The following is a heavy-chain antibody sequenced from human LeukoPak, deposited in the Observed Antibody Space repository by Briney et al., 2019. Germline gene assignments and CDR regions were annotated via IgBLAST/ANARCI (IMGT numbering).Heavy chain of an antibody. J-gene: IGHJ3*02. CDR2: VYHSGST. CDR3: ARVRSDYGGALDI. CDR1: GGSIRSDY. V-gene: IGHV4-59*01. D-gene: IGHD4-23*01. Sequence: SETLSLTCAVSGGSIRSDYWSWSRQPPGKGLEWMGFVYHSGSTHYNPSLKSRVTISLDTSKNQFSLKLNSVTAADTAVYYCARVRSDYGGALDIWGQGTMVTVSS.